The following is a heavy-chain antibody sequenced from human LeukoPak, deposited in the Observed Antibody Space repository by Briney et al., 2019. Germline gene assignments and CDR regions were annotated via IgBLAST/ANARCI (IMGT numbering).Heavy chain of an antibody. CDR2: IYTSGST. V-gene: IGHV4-61*02. Sequence: PSETLSLTCTVSGGSISSGSYYWSWIRQPAGKGLEWIGRIYTSGSTNYNPSLKSRVTISVDTSKNQFSLKLSSVTAADTAVYYCARVGYDFWSGYPENFDYWGQGTLVTVSS. J-gene: IGHJ4*02. CDR1: GGSISSGSYY. D-gene: IGHD3-3*01. CDR3: ARVGYDFWSGYPENFDY.